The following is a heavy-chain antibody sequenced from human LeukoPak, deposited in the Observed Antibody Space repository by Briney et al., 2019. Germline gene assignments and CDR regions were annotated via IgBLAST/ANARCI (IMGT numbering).Heavy chain of an antibody. J-gene: IGHJ4*02. V-gene: IGHV3-21*01. CDR2: ISSTSTYI. D-gene: IGHD2-15*01. Sequence: GGSLRLSCAASEFTFSSYTINWVRQAPGKGLEWVSSISSTSTYISYADSVKGRFTISRDNAKNSLYLQMNSLRAEDTAVYYCARGGGNFDYWGQGNLVTVSS. CDR1: EFTFSSYT. CDR3: ARGGGNFDY.